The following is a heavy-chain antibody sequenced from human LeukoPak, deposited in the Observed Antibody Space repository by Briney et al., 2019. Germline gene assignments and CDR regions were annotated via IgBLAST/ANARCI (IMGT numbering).Heavy chain of an antibody. D-gene: IGHD1-26*01. V-gene: IGHV4-39*01. CDR3: ARGGWELPEGSLDY. CDR1: GGSISSSSYY. Sequence: SETLSLTCTVSGGSISSSSYYWGWIRQPPGKGLEWIGSVYYSGTTYYNPSLKSRVTISVDTSKNQFSLKLSSVTAADTAVYYCARGGWELPEGSLDYWGQGTVVTVSS. J-gene: IGHJ4*02. CDR2: VYYSGTT.